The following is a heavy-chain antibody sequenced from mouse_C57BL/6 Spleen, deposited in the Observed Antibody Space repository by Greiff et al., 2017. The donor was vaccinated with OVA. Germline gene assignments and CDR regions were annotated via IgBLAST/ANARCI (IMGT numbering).Heavy chain of an antibody. CDR2: IYPYNGVS. Sequence: EVQLQQSGPELVKPGASVKISCKASGYSFTGYYMHWVKQSHGNILDWIGYIYPYNGVSSYNQKFKGKATLTVDKSSSTAYMELRSLTSEDSAVYYCARARSYDYDDGRSDYAMDYWGQGTSVTVSS. V-gene: IGHV1-31*01. CDR3: ARARSYDYDDGRSDYAMDY. CDR1: GYSFTGYY. D-gene: IGHD2-4*01. J-gene: IGHJ4*01.